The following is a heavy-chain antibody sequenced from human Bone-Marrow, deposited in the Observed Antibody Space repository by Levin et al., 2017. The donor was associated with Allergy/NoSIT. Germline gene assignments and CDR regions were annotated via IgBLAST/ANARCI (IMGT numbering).Heavy chain of an antibody. CDR3: AGGPNRGY. V-gene: IGHV3-53*01. D-gene: IGHD7-27*01. CDR1: GFSVGHHY. Sequence: GESLKISCVASGFSVGHHYMTWVRQAPGKGLEWVSLIYSGGSTSYADSVKGRFTISRDTFQNTLYLQMNSLRAEDTAVYYCAGGPNRGYWGLGTLVTVSS. J-gene: IGHJ4*02. CDR2: IYSGGST.